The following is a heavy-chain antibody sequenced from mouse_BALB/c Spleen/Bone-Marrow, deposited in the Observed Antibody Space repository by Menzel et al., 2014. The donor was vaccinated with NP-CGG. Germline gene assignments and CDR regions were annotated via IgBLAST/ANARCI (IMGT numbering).Heavy chain of an antibody. Sequence: VQGVESGAELVRPGTSVKVSCKASGYAFTNYWLEWIKQRPGQGLEWIGVINPGSGGINYNEKFKGKATLTADKSSSTAYMQLSSLTSDDSAVYFCARELVRGMDYWGQGTSVTVSS. CDR3: ARELVRGMDY. CDR2: INPGSGGI. J-gene: IGHJ4*01. V-gene: IGHV1-54*01. CDR1: GYAFTNYW. D-gene: IGHD1-1*01.